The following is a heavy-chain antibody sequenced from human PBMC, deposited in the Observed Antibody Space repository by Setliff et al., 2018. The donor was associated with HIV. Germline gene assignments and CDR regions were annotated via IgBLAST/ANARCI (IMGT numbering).Heavy chain of an antibody. V-gene: IGHV3-48*04. J-gene: IGHJ4*02. D-gene: IGHD2-15*01. CDR3: ARGYPHYCSGGICVPRFYYFDY. CDR2: ISGSDGTV. CDR1: GFDFSNYW. Sequence: GSLRLSCAAAGFDFSNYWIHWVRQVAGKGLVWVSYISGSDGTVFYADSVRGRFIISRDDAKNSLYLQMNSLRAEDTAVYYCARGYPHYCSGGICVPRFYYFDYWGQGTLVTVSS.